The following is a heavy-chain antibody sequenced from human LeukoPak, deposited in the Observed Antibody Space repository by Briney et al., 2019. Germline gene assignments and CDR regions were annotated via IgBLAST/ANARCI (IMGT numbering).Heavy chain of an antibody. CDR1: GGSFSPAH. Sequence: SETLSLTCTFSGGSFSPAHWSWIRQPPGKGLEWIGVICDNGHTDYNPSLKSRVTISVDTSKRQFSLKLSSLAAADTAVYCATGRDPYKTGHWGQGTLVTVSS. CDR3: TGRDPYKTGH. D-gene: IGHD3-10*01. J-gene: IGHJ4*02. V-gene: IGHV4-59*01. CDR2: ICDNGHT.